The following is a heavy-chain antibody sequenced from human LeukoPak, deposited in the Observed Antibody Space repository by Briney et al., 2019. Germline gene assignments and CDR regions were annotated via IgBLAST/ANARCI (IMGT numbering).Heavy chain of an antibody. J-gene: IGHJ4*02. Sequence: GGSLRLSCVASGFTFGSYWMHWVRQAPGKGLVWVSRITYDGTSTTYADSVKGRFTVSRDNSKKTVSLQINSLRPDDTAFYYCAREANTAFDYWGQGTLVTVSS. D-gene: IGHD2/OR15-2a*01. V-gene: IGHV3-74*01. CDR2: ITYDGTST. CDR3: AREANTAFDY. CDR1: GFTFGSYW.